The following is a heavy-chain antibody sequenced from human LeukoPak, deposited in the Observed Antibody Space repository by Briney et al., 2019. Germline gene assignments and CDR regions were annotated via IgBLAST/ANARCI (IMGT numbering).Heavy chain of an antibody. CDR1: AGSFSGYY. CDR3: ARGLGSWFDP. Sequence: SETLSLTCAVYAGSFSGYYWSWVRHPPGKGLEWIGEINHSGSTNYNPSLKSRVTISADTSKNQFSLKLSSVTAADTAVYYCARGLGSWFDPWGQGTLVTVSS. CDR2: INHSGST. J-gene: IGHJ5*02. V-gene: IGHV4-34*01.